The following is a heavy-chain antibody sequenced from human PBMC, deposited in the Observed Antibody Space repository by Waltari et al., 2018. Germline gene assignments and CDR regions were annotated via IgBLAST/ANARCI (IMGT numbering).Heavy chain of an antibody. CDR1: GYTFTSYG. CDR2: VRAYNGNP. J-gene: IGHJ3*02. Sequence: QVQLVQSGAEVKKPGASVKVSCKASGYTFTSYGISWVRQAPGQGLEGMGWVRAYNGNPNDAQKLQGKGTMTTDTSTSTAYMELRSLRSDDTAVYYCARDTYYVGEGDAFDIWGQGTMVTVSS. CDR3: ARDTYYVGEGDAFDI. V-gene: IGHV1-18*01. D-gene: IGHD3-10*02.